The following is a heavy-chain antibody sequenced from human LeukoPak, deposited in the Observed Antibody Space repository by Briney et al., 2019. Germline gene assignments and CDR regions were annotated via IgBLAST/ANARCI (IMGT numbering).Heavy chain of an antibody. CDR1: GFSFRTSW. CDR3: ARGTVTDIIDY. D-gene: IGHD2-21*02. J-gene: IGHJ4*02. Sequence: GGSLRLSCAASGFSFRTSWMHWVRQAPGKGLVWVARIKSDGRSTDYADSVKGRFTISRDNAKNTLFLQMNSLRAGDTAVYYCARGTVTDIIDYWGLGTLVTVPS. V-gene: IGHV3-74*01. CDR2: IKSDGRST.